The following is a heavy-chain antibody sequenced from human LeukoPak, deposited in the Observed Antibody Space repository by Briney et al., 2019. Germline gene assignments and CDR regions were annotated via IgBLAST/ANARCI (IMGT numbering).Heavy chain of an antibody. V-gene: IGHV3-48*03. Sequence: GGSLRLSCAASGFTFSSYEMNWVRQAPGKGLEWVSYISSSGSTIYYADSVKGRFTISRDNAKNSLYLQMNSLRAEDAAVYYCARDYGAGMDVWGQGTTVTVSS. CDR3: ARDYGAGMDV. CDR1: GFTFSSYE. CDR2: ISSSGSTI. D-gene: IGHD4-17*01. J-gene: IGHJ6*02.